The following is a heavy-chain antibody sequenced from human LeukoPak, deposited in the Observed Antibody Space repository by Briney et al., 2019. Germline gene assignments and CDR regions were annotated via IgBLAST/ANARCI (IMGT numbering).Heavy chain of an antibody. CDR2: IWYDGSNK. D-gene: IGHD3-10*01. J-gene: IGHJ4*02. CDR3: ARDFLGSGSFDY. CDR1: GFTFSSYG. V-gene: IGHV3-33*01. Sequence: GGSLRLSCAASGFTFSSYGMHWVRQAPGKGLEGVAVIWYDGSNKYYADSVRGRFTIYRENSKNTLYLQMNSLRAEDAAVYYCARDFLGSGSFDYWGQGTLVTVSS.